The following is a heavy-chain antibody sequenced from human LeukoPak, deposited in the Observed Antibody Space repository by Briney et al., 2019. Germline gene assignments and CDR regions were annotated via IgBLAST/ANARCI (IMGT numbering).Heavy chain of an antibody. CDR2: ISYDGSSR. Sequence: GGSLRLSCVASGFSFSNYPMQWVRQAPGKGLEWVATISYDGSSRYSAASVKGRFTISRDNSKNTLSLQMNSLRVEDTAMYYCASPPGRPNGDWGQGTLVTVSS. D-gene: IGHD7-27*01. V-gene: IGHV3-30*04. J-gene: IGHJ4*02. CDR3: ASPPGRPNGD. CDR1: GFSFSNYP.